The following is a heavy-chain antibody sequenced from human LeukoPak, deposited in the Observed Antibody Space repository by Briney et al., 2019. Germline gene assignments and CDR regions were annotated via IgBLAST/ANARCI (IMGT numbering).Heavy chain of an antibody. CDR3: AKILDY. J-gene: IGHJ4*02. Sequence: GSLRLSCAASGFTFSSYGMHWVRQAPGKGLEWVAVISYDGSNKYYADSVKGRFTISRDNSKNTLYLQMNSLRAEDTAVYYCAKILDYWGQGTLVTVSS. CDR2: ISYDGSNK. CDR1: GFTFSSYG. V-gene: IGHV3-30*18.